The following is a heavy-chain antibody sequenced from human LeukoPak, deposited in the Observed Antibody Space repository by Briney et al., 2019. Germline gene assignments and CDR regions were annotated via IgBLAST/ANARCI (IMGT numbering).Heavy chain of an antibody. CDR2: INPNSGGT. J-gene: IGHJ4*02. Sequence: GASVKVSCKASGYTFTSYGISWVRQAPGQGLEWLGWINPNSGGTNYAQKFQGRVTMTRDTSVSTAYLELSRLRSDDTAIYYCARVLFPLVVPAAATPFDYWGQGTLVTVSS. V-gene: IGHV1-2*02. CDR1: GYTFTSYG. CDR3: ARVLFPLVVPAAATPFDY. D-gene: IGHD2-2*01.